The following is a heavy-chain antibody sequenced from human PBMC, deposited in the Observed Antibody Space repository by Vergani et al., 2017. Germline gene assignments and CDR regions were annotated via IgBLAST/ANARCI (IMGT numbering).Heavy chain of an antibody. Sequence: QVQLQESGPGLVKPSETLSLTCTVSGGSISSYYWSWIRQPPGKGLEWIGYIYYSGSTNYNPSLKSRVTISVDTSKNQFSLKLSSVTAADTAVYYCARDGTYTTGYPYNCFDPWGQGTLVTVSS. CDR1: GGSISSYY. J-gene: IGHJ5*02. D-gene: IGHD3-9*01. CDR2: IYYSGST. V-gene: IGHV4-59*12. CDR3: ARDGTYTTGYPYNCFDP.